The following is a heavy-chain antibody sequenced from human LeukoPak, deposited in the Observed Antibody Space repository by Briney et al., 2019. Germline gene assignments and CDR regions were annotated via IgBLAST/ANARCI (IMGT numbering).Heavy chain of an antibody. CDR2: ISPNSGGT. D-gene: IGHD4-23*01. CDR1: GYSFNDYY. J-gene: IGHJ4*02. V-gene: IGHV1-2*02. CDR3: ARNYGGTSKYFDY. Sequence: ASVKVSCKASGYSFNDYYIHWVRQAPGQGLEWMGWISPNSGGTNYAQNFQGRVTMTRDTSITTAYMELSGLTSDDTALYYCARNYGGTSKYFDYRGQGTLVTVSS.